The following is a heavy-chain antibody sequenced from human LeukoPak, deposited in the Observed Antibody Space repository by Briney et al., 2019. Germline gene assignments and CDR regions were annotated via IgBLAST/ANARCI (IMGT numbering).Heavy chain of an antibody. CDR3: ARGDGWFGELLNFDN. D-gene: IGHD3-10*01. CDR2: ISSSSSTI. Sequence: PGGSLRLSCAASGFTFRAYSMNWVRQAPRKGLEWVSYISSSSSTIYYADSVKGRFTISRDNAKNSLYLQMNSLRDEDTAVYYCARGDGWFGELLNFDNWGQGTLVTVSS. CDR1: GFTFRAYS. J-gene: IGHJ4*02. V-gene: IGHV3-48*02.